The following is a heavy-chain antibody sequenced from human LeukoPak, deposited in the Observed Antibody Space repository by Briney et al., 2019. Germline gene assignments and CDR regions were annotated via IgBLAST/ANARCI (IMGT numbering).Heavy chain of an antibody. Sequence: GASVKVSCKASGYTFTGYYMHWVRQAPGQGLEWMGWINPNSGGTNYAQKFQGRVTMTRDTSISTAYMELSRLRSDDTAVYYCATDPGGIFGSWYSFDYWGQGTLVTVSS. CDR1: GYTFTGYY. D-gene: IGHD6-13*01. V-gene: IGHV1-2*02. J-gene: IGHJ4*02. CDR3: ATDPGGIFGSWYSFDY. CDR2: INPNSGGT.